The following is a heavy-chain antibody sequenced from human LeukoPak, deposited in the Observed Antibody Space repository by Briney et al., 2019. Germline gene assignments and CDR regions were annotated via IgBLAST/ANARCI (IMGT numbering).Heavy chain of an antibody. D-gene: IGHD6-13*01. CDR2: IYYSGST. J-gene: IGHJ4*02. CDR3: ARGWGAAGYYFDY. CDR1: GGSISSYY. V-gene: IGHV4-59*12. Sequence: SETLSLTCTVSGGSISSYYWSWIRQPPGKGLEWIGYIYYSGSTNYNPSLKSRVTISVDTSKNQFSLKLSSVTAADTAVYYCARGWGAAGYYFDYWGQGTLVTVSS.